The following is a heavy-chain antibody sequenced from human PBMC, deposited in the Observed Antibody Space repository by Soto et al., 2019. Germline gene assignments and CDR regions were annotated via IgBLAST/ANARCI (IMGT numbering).Heavy chain of an antibody. D-gene: IGHD2-2*01. V-gene: IGHV3-30-3*01. CDR2: ISYDGSNK. Sequence: SLRLSRAASGFTFSSYAMHWVRQAPGKGLEGVAVISYDGSNKYYADSVKGRFTISRDNSKNTLYLQMNSLRAEDTAVYYCARGGDIVVVPASIGGMDYYYYGMDVWGQGTTVTVSS. J-gene: IGHJ6*02. CDR1: GFTFSSYA. CDR3: ARGGDIVVVPASIGGMDYYYYGMDV.